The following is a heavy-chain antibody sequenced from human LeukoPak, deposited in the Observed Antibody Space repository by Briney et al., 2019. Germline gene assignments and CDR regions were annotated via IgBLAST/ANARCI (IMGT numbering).Heavy chain of an antibody. CDR2: IYYSGST. CDR3: ARGTTLYSGSYYDY. Sequence: SETLSLTCTVSGGSISSYYWSWIRQPPGKGLEWIGYIYYSGSTNYNPSLKSRVTISVDTSKNQFSLKLRSVTAADTAVYYCARGTTLYSGSYYDYWGQGTLVTVSS. CDR1: GGSISSYY. D-gene: IGHD1-26*01. V-gene: IGHV4-59*01. J-gene: IGHJ4*02.